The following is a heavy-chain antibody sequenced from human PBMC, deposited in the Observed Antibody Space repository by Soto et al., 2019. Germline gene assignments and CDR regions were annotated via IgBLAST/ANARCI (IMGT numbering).Heavy chain of an antibody. CDR1: GGSISSSSYY. Sequence: PSETLSLTCTVSGGSISSSSYYWSWIRQPPGKGLEWIGSIYYSGSTYYNPSLKSRVTISVDTSKNQFSLKLSSVTAADTAVYYCARRVKGSRFDYWGQGTLVTVSS. J-gene: IGHJ4*02. CDR2: IYYSGST. CDR3: ARRVKGSRFDY. V-gene: IGHV4-39*01.